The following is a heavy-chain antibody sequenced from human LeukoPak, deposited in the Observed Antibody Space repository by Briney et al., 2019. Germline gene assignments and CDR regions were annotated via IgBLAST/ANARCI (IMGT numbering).Heavy chain of an antibody. J-gene: IGHJ4*02. V-gene: IGHV3-21*01. CDR3: ASGYCSGGSCYRYYFDY. D-gene: IGHD2-15*01. CDR2: ISSSSSYI. Sequence: PGGSLRLSCAASGFTFSSYAMNWVRQAPGKGLEWVSSISSSSSYIYYADSVKGRFTISRDNAKNSLYLQMNSLRAEDTAVYYCASGYCSGGSCYRYYFDYWGQGTLVTVSS. CDR1: GFTFSSYA.